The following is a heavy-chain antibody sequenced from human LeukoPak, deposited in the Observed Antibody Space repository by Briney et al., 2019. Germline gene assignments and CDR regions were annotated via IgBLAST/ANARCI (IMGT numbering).Heavy chain of an antibody. D-gene: IGHD3-10*01. CDR3: ARDSGPMVRGVQLYY. CDR1: GFTFSSYA. J-gene: IGHJ4*02. CDR2: ISYDGSNK. V-gene: IGHV3-30*04. Sequence: GRSLRLSCAASGFTFSSYAMHWVRQAPGKGLEWVAVISYDGSNKYYADSVKGRFTISRDNSKNTLYLQMNSLRAEDTAVYYCARDSGPMVRGVQLYYWGPGTL.